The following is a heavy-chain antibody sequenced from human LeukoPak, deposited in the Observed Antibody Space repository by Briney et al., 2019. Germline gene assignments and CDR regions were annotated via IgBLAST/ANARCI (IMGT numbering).Heavy chain of an antibody. CDR3: AKDLGATTARVPY. D-gene: IGHD1-26*01. V-gene: IGHV3-11*01. CDR2: ISSSGDII. Sequence: GGSLRLSCAASGFTFSDYSMNWVRQAPGKGLEWVSYISSSGDIIYYADSVKGRFTISRDNAENSLDLQMNSLRAEDTAVYYCAKDLGATTARVPYWGQGTLVTVSS. J-gene: IGHJ4*02. CDR1: GFTFSDYS.